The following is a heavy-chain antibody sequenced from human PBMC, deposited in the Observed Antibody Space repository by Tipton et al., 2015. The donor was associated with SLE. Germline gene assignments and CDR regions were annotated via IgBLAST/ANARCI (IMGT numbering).Heavy chain of an antibody. CDR3: TRVEPSYSSGWYPGIFDY. Sequence: SLRLSCTASGFTFGDYAMSWVRQAPGKGLEWVGFIRSKAYGGTTEYAASVKGRFTISRDDSKSIAYLQMNSLKTEDTAVYYCTRVEPSYSSGWYPGIFDYWGQGTLVTVSS. V-gene: IGHV3-49*04. CDR1: GFTFGDYA. CDR2: IRSKAYGGTT. J-gene: IGHJ4*02. D-gene: IGHD6-19*01.